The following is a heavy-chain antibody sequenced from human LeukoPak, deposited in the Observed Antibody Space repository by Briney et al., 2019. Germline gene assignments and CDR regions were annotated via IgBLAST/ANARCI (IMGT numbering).Heavy chain of an antibody. CDR1: GFTFSSYG. J-gene: IGHJ4*02. V-gene: IGHV3-30*03. CDR2: ISYDGSNK. CDR3: ASMVQGVISPYYFDY. D-gene: IGHD3-10*01. Sequence: GGSLRLSCAASGFTFSSYGMHWVRQAPGKGLEWVAVISYDGSNKYYADSVKGRFTISRDNSKNTLYLQMNSLRAEDTAVYYCASMVQGVISPYYFDYWGQGTLVTVSS.